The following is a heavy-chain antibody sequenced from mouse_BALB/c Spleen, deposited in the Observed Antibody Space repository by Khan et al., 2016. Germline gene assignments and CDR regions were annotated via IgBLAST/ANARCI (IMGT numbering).Heavy chain of an antibody. CDR2: INPGSGST. D-gene: IGHD1-1*01. CDR3: ASQYGSSYVEFAY. CDR1: GYAFTNVL. J-gene: IGHJ3*01. V-gene: IGHV1-54*01. Sequence: QVQLKQSGADLVRPGTSVKVSCKASGYAFTNVLIDWIKQRPGQGLDWIGVINPGSGSTNYNEKFKGKATLTADKSSSTAYMQLSSLTSDDSAVYFCASQYGSSYVEFAYWGQGTLVTVSA.